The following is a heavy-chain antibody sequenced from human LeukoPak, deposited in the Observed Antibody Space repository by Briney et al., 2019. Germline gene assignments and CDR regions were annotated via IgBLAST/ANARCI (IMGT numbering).Heavy chain of an antibody. CDR1: GYSYINYW. V-gene: IGHV5-51*01. D-gene: IGHD2-15*01. CDR2: IYPGDSDT. CDR3: ASNDEYCSGGSCYHSAMDV. J-gene: IGHJ6*02. Sequence: GESLKISCKGSGYSYINYWIAWVRQMPGKGLEWMGIIYPGDSDTRYSPSFQGQVTISADKSISTAYLQWSSLEASDTAIYYCASNDEYCSGGSCYHSAMDVWGQGTTVTVSS.